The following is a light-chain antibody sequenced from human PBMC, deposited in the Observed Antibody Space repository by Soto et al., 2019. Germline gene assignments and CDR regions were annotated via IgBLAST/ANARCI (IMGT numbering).Light chain of an antibody. J-gene: IGLJ2*01. CDR2: STN. CDR3: AAWDDSLNGPV. CDR1: SSNLGTHT. Sequence: QSVLTHPPSASETPGQRVTISCSGSSSNLGTHTVNWYQQVPGTAPKLLIYSTNQRPSGVPDRISGSKSGTSASLAISGLQSDDEADYYCAAWDDSLNGPVFGGGTKLTVL. V-gene: IGLV1-44*01.